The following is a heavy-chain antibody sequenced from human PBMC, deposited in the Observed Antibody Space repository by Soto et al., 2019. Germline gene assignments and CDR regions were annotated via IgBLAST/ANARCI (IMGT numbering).Heavy chain of an antibody. Sequence: GRSRRLACAACGLTLSSCWMTWVRLAPGKGLEWVVNINQDGSVKYYVDSVKGRLTVSRDNAKNSLYMQMNSLRAEDTAVYYCARIGYSSSSLDYWGPGTLVTVSS. CDR2: INQDGSVK. V-gene: IGHV3-7*05. D-gene: IGHD6-13*01. J-gene: IGHJ4*02. CDR1: GLTLSSCW. CDR3: ARIGYSSSSLDY.